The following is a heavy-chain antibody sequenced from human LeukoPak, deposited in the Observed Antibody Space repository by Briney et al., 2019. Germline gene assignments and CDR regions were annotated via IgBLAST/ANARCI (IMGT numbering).Heavy chain of an antibody. V-gene: IGHV4-4*07. D-gene: IGHD3-22*01. CDR1: GGSISSYY. CDR2: IYTRGCT. Sequence: SETLSLTCTVSGGSISSYYWSWIRQPAGKGLEWIGRIYTRGCTNYNPSLKGRVTMSVDTSKNQFSLKLSSVTAADTAVYYCAGGDYYDSSGYYPWGQGTLVTVSS. J-gene: IGHJ5*02. CDR3: AGGDYYDSSGYYP.